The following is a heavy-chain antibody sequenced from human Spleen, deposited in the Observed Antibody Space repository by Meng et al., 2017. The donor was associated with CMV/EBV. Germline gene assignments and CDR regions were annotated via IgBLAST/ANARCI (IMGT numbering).Heavy chain of an antibody. CDR1: GCTFRGYW. D-gene: IGHD4/OR15-4a*01. CDR2: IYSGGST. CDR3: ARGPPSLTTYYYYGMDV. J-gene: IGHJ6*02. V-gene: IGHV3-66*02. Sequence: GESLKISCAASGCTFRGYWMSWVRQAPGKGLEWVSVIYSGGSTYYADSVKGRFTISRDNSKNTLYLQMNSLRAEDTAVYYCARGPPSLTTYYYYGMDVWGQGTTVTVSS.